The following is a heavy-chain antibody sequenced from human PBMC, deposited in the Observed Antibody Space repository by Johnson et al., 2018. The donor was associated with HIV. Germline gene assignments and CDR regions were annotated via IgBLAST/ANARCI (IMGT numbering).Heavy chain of an antibody. CDR1: GFTFDDYG. J-gene: IGHJ3*02. CDR2: IRYDGSNK. V-gene: IGHV3-30*02. CDR3: AREYSSGWHEVFAFDI. Sequence: QVQLVESGGGVVRPGGSLRLSCAASGFTFDDYGMSWVRQVPGKGLEWVAFIRYDGSNKYYADSVKGRFTISRDNSKNTLYLQMNSLRAEDTAVYCCAREYSSGWHEVFAFDIWGQGTMLTVSS. D-gene: IGHD6-19*01.